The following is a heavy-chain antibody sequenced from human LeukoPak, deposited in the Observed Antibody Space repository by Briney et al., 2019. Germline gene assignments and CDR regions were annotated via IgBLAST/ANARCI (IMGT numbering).Heavy chain of an antibody. CDR3: ARDSLTYYYDSSGYYSHL. Sequence: ASVKVSCKASGGTFSSYAISWVRQAPGQGLEWMGRIIPILGIANYAQKFQGRVTITADKSTSTAYMELSSLRSEDTAVYYCARDSLTYYYDSSGYYSHLWGQGTLVTVSS. D-gene: IGHD3-22*01. CDR2: IIPILGIA. CDR1: GGTFSSYA. J-gene: IGHJ4*02. V-gene: IGHV1-69*04.